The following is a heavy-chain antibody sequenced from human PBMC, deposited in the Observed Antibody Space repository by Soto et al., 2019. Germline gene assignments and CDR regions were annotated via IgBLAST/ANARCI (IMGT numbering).Heavy chain of an antibody. CDR2: IYHGGST. CDR1: GGSITSSSYY. D-gene: IGHD3-22*01. CDR3: ARVGPWVPYYCDSSPYTFENWFDP. V-gene: IGHV4-39*02. Sequence: SETLSLTCTVSGGSITSSSYYWGWLRQPPGKGLEWIGSIYHGGSTYYNPSLNSRVTLSIDMTNNHVSLILNSVTAADTAVYYCARVGPWVPYYCDSSPYTFENWFDPWGQGTLVTVSS. J-gene: IGHJ5*02.